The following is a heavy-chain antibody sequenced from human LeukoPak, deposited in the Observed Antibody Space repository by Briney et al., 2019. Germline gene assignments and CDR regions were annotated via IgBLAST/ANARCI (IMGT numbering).Heavy chain of an antibody. Sequence: SVKVSCKASGYTFTSWYMHWVRQAPGQGPEWMGGIIPMINTPKYAQKFQGRVSITADESTSTGYMEVSSLRSEDTAVYYCAIFQGTYGDNENDYWGQGTLVTVSS. D-gene: IGHD4-17*01. CDR2: IIPMINTP. CDR3: AIFQGTYGDNENDY. V-gene: IGHV1-69*13. CDR1: GYTFTSWY. J-gene: IGHJ4*02.